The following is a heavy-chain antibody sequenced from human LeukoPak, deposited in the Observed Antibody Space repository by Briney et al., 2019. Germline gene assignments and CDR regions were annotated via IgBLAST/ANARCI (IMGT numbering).Heavy chain of an antibody. CDR2: IYHSGST. D-gene: IGHD4-23*01. Sequence: PSQSLSLTCTVSGGSISSGGYYWSWIRQPPGKGLEWIGYIYHSGSTYYNPSLKSRVTISVDRSKNQFSLKLSSVTAADTAVYYCARIRWGSSLNWGQGTLVTVSS. CDR1: GGSISSGGYY. J-gene: IGHJ4*02. CDR3: ARIRWGSSLN. V-gene: IGHV4-30-2*01.